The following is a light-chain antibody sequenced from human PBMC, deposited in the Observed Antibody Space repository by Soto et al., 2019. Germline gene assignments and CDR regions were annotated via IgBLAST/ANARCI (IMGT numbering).Light chain of an antibody. Sequence: QPVLTQPASVSVSPGQSITISCTGTSNDIGSYNYVSWYQQHPDKAPKVMIYDVSYRPSGVSNRFSGSKSGNTASLTNSGLQAEDEADYYCSSYTSTSTYAVGTGTKVTVL. V-gene: IGLV2-14*01. CDR2: DVS. CDR3: SSYTSTSTYA. CDR1: SNDIGSYNY. J-gene: IGLJ1*01.